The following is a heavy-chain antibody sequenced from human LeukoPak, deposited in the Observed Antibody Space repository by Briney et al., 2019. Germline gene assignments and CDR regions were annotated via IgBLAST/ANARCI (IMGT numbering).Heavy chain of an antibody. CDR3: VKLSSRVSQTIDY. J-gene: IGHJ4*02. CDR1: GFTFSSYA. Sequence: GGFLRLSCSASGFTFSSYAMHWVRRAPGKGLEYGSGISSNGGSTHYADSVKGRITISRDNSKNTLYLQMSSLRAEDTAVYYCVKLSSRVSQTIDYWGQGTLVTVSS. V-gene: IGHV3-64D*09. D-gene: IGHD6-13*01. CDR2: ISSNGGST.